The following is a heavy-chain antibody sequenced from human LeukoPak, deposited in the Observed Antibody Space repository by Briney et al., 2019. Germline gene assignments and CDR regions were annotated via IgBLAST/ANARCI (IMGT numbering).Heavy chain of an antibody. J-gene: IGHJ2*01. Sequence: GGSLRLSCAASGFTVSSNYMSWVRQAPGKGLEWVSFIYSGGSTYYADSVKGRFTISRDNSKNSLYLQMNSLRAEDTAVYYCARVAGYSSGWNYWYFDLWGRGTLVTVSS. CDR2: IYSGGST. V-gene: IGHV3-53*01. D-gene: IGHD6-19*01. CDR3: ARVAGYSSGWNYWYFDL. CDR1: GFTVSSNY.